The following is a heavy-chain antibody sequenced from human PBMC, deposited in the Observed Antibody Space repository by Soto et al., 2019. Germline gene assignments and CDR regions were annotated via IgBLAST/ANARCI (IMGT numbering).Heavy chain of an antibody. J-gene: IGHJ4*02. V-gene: IGHV4-4*02. D-gene: IGHD2-15*01. Sequence: QLQLRESGPGLVQPSGTLSLTCDVSGDSLTNNHWWSWVRQAPGKGLEWIGEIWHTGRPNYNPSLKGRVAISIDTPKNQFSLKLSSVTAADTAVYYCVRDSRTGCSSINCYMHWGQGTLVTVSS. CDR3: VRDSRTGCSSINCYMH. CDR2: IWHTGRP. CDR1: GDSLTNNHW.